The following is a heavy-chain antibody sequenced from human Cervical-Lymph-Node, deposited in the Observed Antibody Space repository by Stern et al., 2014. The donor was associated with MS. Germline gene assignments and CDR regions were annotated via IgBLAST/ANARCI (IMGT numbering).Heavy chain of an antibody. J-gene: IGHJ6*02. CDR3: ARPPPRRKWDDPNYGMDV. Sequence: EVQLVESGAEVKKPGESLKISCKGSGYTFTNNWIAWVRQMPGKGLEWMGIIYPDDSDIRYSPSLQGPVTLSADKHISPASLPCSSLKAADSAVYYWARPPPRRKWDDPNYGMDVWGQGTTVTVSS. D-gene: IGHD1-1*01. CDR2: IYPDDSDI. CDR1: GYTFTNNW. V-gene: IGHV5-51*04.